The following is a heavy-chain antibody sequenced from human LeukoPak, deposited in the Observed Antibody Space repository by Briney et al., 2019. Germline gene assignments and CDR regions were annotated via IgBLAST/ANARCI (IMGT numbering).Heavy chain of an antibody. CDR2: IKQDGSEK. CDR1: GFTFSSYW. Sequence: PGGSLRLSCAASGFTFSSYWMSWVRQAPGKGLEWVANIKQDGSEKYYVDSVKGRFTISRDNSENKVYLQMNSLRAEDTAVYYCAKAYLKGWLLMNYWGQGTLVTVSS. D-gene: IGHD3-22*01. V-gene: IGHV3-7*01. CDR3: AKAYLKGWLLMNY. J-gene: IGHJ4*02.